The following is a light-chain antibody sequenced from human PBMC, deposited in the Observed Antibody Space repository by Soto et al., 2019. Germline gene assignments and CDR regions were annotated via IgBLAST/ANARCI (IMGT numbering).Light chain of an antibody. V-gene: IGKV3-20*01. CDR3: QQYGRSPPNT. Sequence: EIVLTQSPGTLSLSPGERATLSCRASQSVSSSYLAWYRQKPGQAPRLLIYGASSRATGIPDRFSGSGSGTDFTLTISRLEPEDFAVYYCQQYGRSPPNTFGQGTKLEIK. CDR1: QSVSSSY. CDR2: GAS. J-gene: IGKJ2*01.